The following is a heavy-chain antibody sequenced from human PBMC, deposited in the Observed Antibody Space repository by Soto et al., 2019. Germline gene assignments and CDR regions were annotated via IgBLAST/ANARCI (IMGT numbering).Heavy chain of an antibody. CDR1: GFTFSSYG. J-gene: IGHJ4*02. D-gene: IGHD3-22*01. CDR2: ISYDGSNK. Sequence: PGGSLRLSCAASGFTFSSYGMHWVRQAPGKGLEWVAVISYDGSNKYYADSVKGRFTISRDNSKNTLYLQMNSLRAEDTAVYYCAKSTMNARRYFDYWGQGTLVTVSS. V-gene: IGHV3-30*18. CDR3: AKSTMNARRYFDY.